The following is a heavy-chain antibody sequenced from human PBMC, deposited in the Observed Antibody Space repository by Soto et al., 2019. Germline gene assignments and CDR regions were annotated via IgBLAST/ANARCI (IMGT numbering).Heavy chain of an antibody. Sequence: QVQLVQSGAEVKKPGSSVKVSCKASGGTFSSYTISWVRQAPGQGLEWMGGIIPIFGTANYAQKFQGRVTITADESTSTGYMELSSLRSEDTAVYYCATQGLPNYDYYGMDVWGQGTTVTVSS. CDR2: IIPIFGTA. D-gene: IGHD5-18*01. V-gene: IGHV1-69*12. CDR3: ATQGLPNYDYYGMDV. J-gene: IGHJ6*02. CDR1: GGTFSSYT.